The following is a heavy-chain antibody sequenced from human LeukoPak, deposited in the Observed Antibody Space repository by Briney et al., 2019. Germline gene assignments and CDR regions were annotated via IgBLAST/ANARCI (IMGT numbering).Heavy chain of an antibody. CDR1: GFTFSNYW. CDR3: AARLRYFDWISDY. V-gene: IGHV3-74*01. J-gene: IGHJ4*02. CDR2: INPGGSST. D-gene: IGHD3-9*01. Sequence: GGSLRLSCAASGFTFSNYWMHWVRQVPGKGLVWVSRINPGGSSTTYADSVRGRFTISRDNAKNSLYLQMNSLRAEDTAVYYCAARLRYFDWISDYWGQGTLVTVSS.